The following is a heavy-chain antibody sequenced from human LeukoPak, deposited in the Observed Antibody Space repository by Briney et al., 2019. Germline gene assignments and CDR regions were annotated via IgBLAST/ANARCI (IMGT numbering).Heavy chain of an antibody. J-gene: IGHJ6*02. CDR2: IIPIFGTA. V-gene: IGHV1-69*01. CDR3: AREGSGMDV. D-gene: IGHD3-10*01. Sequence: GGTFXXXAISXXRQAPGQGLEWMGGIIPIFGTANYAQKFQGRVTITADESTSTAYMELSSLRSEDTAVYYCAREGSGMDVWGQGTTVTVSS. CDR1: GGTFXXXA.